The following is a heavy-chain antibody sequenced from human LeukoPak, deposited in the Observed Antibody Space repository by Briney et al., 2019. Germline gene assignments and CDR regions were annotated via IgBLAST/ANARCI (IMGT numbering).Heavy chain of an antibody. CDR1: EYSFTNYW. J-gene: IGHJ3*02. CDR3: ARRGYDSSGYRDAFDI. CDR2: IYPGDSDT. D-gene: IGHD3-22*01. V-gene: IGHV5-51*01. Sequence: AGESLKISCKGSEYSFTNYWIGWVRLMPGKGLEWMGIIYPGDSDTKYSPSFQGLVIISVDKSIRPAYLQWSSLKASDTAMYYCARRGYDSSGYRDAFDIWGQGTMVTVSS.